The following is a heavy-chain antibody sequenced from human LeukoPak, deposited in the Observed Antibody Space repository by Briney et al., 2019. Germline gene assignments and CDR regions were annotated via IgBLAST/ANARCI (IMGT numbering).Heavy chain of an antibody. CDR3: ARNRYCSSTSCPNWFDP. J-gene: IGHJ5*02. D-gene: IGHD2-2*01. V-gene: IGHV3-48*03. Sequence: GGSLRLSCAASGFTFSSYEMNWVRQAPGKGLEWVSYISSSGSTIYYADSVKGRFTISRDNAKNSLYLQMNSLRAEDTAVYYCARNRYCSSTSCPNWFDPWGQGTLVTDSS. CDR2: ISSSGSTI. CDR1: GFTFSSYE.